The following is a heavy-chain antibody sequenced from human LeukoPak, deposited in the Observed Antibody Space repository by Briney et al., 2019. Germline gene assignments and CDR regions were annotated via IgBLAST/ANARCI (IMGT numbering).Heavy chain of an antibody. CDR2: ISTYNGDT. V-gene: IGHV1-18*01. J-gene: IGHJ4*02. Sequence: ASVKVSCKTSGYSFTHYAISWVRQAPGQGLEWMGWISTYNGDTKYAQKLQGRFTMTSDTSTSTAYMELRSLTSDDTAVYCCARDPSNTSGWYIYFDFWGQGTLVTVSS. CDR3: ARDPSNTSGWYIYFDF. CDR1: GYSFTHYA. D-gene: IGHD6-19*01.